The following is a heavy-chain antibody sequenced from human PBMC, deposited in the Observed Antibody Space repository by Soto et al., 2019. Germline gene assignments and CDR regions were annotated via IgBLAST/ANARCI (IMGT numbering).Heavy chain of an antibody. D-gene: IGHD3-3*01. CDR1: GYTFTSYG. CDR2: ISAYNGNT. Sequence: GASVKVSCKASGYTFTSYGISWVRQAPGQGLEWMGWISAYNGNTNYAQKLQGRVTMTTDTSTSTAYMELRSLRSDDTAVYYCARTLGQLRFLEWLHFDYWGQGTLVTVSS. CDR3: ARTLGQLRFLEWLHFDY. J-gene: IGHJ4*02. V-gene: IGHV1-18*04.